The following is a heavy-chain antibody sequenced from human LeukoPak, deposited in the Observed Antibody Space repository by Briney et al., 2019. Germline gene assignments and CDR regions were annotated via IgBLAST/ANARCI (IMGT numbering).Heavy chain of an antibody. CDR3: ARTTYYDFWSGYYFDY. D-gene: IGHD3-3*01. J-gene: IGHJ4*02. CDR1: GYSISSGYY. CDR2: IYYSGST. Sequence: SETLSLTCTVSGYSISSGYYWGWIRQPPGKGLEWIGSIYYSGSTYYNPSLKSRVTISVDTSKNQFSLKLSSVTAADTAVYYCARTTYYDFWSGYYFDYWGQGTLVTVSS. V-gene: IGHV4-38-2*02.